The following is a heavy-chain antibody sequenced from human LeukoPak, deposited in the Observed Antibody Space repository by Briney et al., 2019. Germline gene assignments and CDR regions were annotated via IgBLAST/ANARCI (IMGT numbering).Heavy chain of an antibody. D-gene: IGHD6-19*01. CDR2: INTDGSTT. Sequence: GGSVRLSCAASGFTFSSSWMHWVRQAPGKGLVWVSRINTDGSTTNYADSVKGRFTISRDNAKNTLYLQMNSLRAEDTAVYYCARVQETMRSETWGRGMLVTVSS. J-gene: IGHJ5*02. CDR1: GFTFSSSW. V-gene: IGHV3-74*01. CDR3: ARVQETMRSET.